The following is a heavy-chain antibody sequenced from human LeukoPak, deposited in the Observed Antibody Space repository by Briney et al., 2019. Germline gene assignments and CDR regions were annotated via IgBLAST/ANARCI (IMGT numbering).Heavy chain of an antibody. D-gene: IGHD4-23*01. Sequence: PSETLSLTCTVSGGSISSSSYYWGWIRQPPGKGLEWIGSIYYSGSTYYNPSLKSRVTISVDTSKNQFSLKLSSVTAADTAVYYCARFRVGTDYGGRYYFDYWGQGTLVTVSS. J-gene: IGHJ4*02. CDR1: GGSISSSSYY. CDR3: ARFRVGTDYGGRYYFDY. CDR2: IYYSGST. V-gene: IGHV4-39*01.